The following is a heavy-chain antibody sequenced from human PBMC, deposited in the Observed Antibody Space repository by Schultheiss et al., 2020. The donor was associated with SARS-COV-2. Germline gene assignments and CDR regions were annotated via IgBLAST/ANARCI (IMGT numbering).Heavy chain of an antibody. CDR1: GFTFGDYA. J-gene: IGHJ6*02. CDR3: ARDRAPRLQYYYYYYGMDV. CDR2: ISGSGGST. V-gene: IGHV3-23*01. D-gene: IGHD2-15*01. Sequence: GGSLRLSCTASGFTFGDYAMSWVRQAPGKGLEWVSAISGSGGSTYYADSVKGRFTISRDNSKNTLYLQMNSLRAEDTAVYYCARDRAPRLQYYYYYYGMDVWGQGTTVTVSS.